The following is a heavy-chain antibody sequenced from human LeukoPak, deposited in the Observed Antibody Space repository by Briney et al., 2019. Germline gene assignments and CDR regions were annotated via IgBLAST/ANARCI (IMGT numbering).Heavy chain of an antibody. CDR1: GFTFSNYA. CDR2: IWYDGSNK. J-gene: IGHJ4*02. CDR3: ATLITGTTGIDY. Sequence: GGSLRLSCAPSGFTFSNYAMHWVRQAPGKGLEWVAVIWYDGSNKYYADSVKGRFTISRDNSKNTLLLQMNSLRAEDTAVYYCATLITGTTGIDYWGQGTLVTVSS. V-gene: IGHV3-33*01. D-gene: IGHD1-7*01.